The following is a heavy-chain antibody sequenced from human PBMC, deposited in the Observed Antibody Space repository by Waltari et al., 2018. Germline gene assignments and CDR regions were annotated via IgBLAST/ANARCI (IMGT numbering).Heavy chain of an antibody. J-gene: IGHJ4*02. D-gene: IGHD3-16*02. CDR1: GFSFMGFA. V-gene: IGHV3-23*01. Sequence: EVQLLESAGGLVQPGEALRLPCAASGFSFMGFAMTWVRQAPGEGLECVASISGSGATPFYADSVKGRFTIVRDNSRDTVYLQMNSLRVDDSAVYYCAKGSRGYTNYFFDSWGQGTLVSVSS. CDR2: ISGSGATP. CDR3: AKGSRGYTNYFFDS.